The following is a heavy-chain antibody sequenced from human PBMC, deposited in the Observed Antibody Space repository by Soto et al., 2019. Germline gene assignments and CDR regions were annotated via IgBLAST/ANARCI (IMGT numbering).Heavy chain of an antibody. CDR1: GFTFSSYS. CDR2: ISSSSSYI. D-gene: IGHD3-10*01. V-gene: IGHV3-21*01. Sequence: ESGGGLVKPGGSLRLSCAASGFTFSSYSMNWVRQAPGKGLEWVSSISSSSSYIYYADSVKGRFTISRDNAKNSLYLQMNSLRAEDTAVYYCARDPGSGSYYPNWFDPWGQGTLVTVSS. CDR3: ARDPGSGSYYPNWFDP. J-gene: IGHJ5*02.